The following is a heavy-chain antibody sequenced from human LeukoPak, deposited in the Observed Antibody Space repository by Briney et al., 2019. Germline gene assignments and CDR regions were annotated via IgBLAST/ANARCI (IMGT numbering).Heavy chain of an antibody. V-gene: IGHV3-30*02. CDR3: ARGDTYGIDY. CDR2: IRYDGSNK. CDR1: GFSFSSYG. D-gene: IGHD5-18*01. Sequence: PGGSLRLSCAASGFSFSSYGMHWVRQAPGKGLEWVAFIRYDGSNKYYADSVKGRFTISRDNSKNTLYLQMNSLRAEDTAVYYCARGDTYGIDYWGQGTLVTVSS. J-gene: IGHJ4*02.